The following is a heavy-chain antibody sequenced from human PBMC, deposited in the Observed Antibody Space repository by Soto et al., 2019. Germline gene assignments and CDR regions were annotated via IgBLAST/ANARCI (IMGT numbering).Heavy chain of an antibody. Sequence: EVQLLESGGGLVQPGGSLRLSCAASGFTFSSYAMSWVRQAPGKGLEWVSAISGSGGSTYYEDSVKGRFTISRDNSKNTLYLQMNSLRAEDTAVYYCAKSFGTNYYYYYYMDVWGKGTTVTVSS. V-gene: IGHV3-23*01. CDR3: AKSFGTNYYYYYYMDV. CDR2: ISGSGGST. D-gene: IGHD2-2*01. CDR1: GFTFSSYA. J-gene: IGHJ6*03.